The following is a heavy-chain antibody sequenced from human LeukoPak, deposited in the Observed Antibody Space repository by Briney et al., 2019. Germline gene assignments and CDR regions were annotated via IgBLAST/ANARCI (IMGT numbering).Heavy chain of an antibody. CDR3: ARVALYSSSSLDY. D-gene: IGHD6-6*01. J-gene: IGHJ4*02. CDR1: GFTFSSYS. V-gene: IGHV3-21*01. Sequence: GGSLRLSCAASGFTFSSYSMNWVRQAPGKGLEWVSSISSSSSYIYCADSVKGRFTISRDNAKNSLYLQMNSLRAEDTAVYYCARVALYSSSSLDYWGQGTLVTVSS. CDR2: ISSSSSYI.